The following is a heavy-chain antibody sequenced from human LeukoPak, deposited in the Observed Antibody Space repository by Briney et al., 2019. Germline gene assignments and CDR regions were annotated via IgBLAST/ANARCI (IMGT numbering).Heavy chain of an antibody. D-gene: IGHD2-15*01. CDR3: AGGPMCSGGTCILFNYYYGMEV. CDR2: ISHSVGP. V-gene: IGHV4-34*09. Sequence: SETLSLTCGVYGGPFRGFFWSWIRQAPGKGLEWIGEISHSVGPNYNPSLKGRLTISLDTSKSQFSLKLTSVSAADTSVYYCAGGPMCSGGTCILFNYYYGMEVWGQGATVIVSS. CDR1: GGPFRGFF. J-gene: IGHJ6*02.